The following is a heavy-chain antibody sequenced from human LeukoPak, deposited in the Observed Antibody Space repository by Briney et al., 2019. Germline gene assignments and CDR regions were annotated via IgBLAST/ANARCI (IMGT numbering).Heavy chain of an antibody. CDR1: GFTFSDYY. D-gene: IGHD4-17*01. CDR2: ISSSGSTI. CDR3: ARDFTVTTWMSYFDY. Sequence: GSLRLSCAASGFTFSDYYMSWIRQAPGKGLEWVSYISSSGSTIYYADSVKGRFTISRDNAKNSLYLQMNSLRAEDTAVYYCARDFTVTTWMSYFDYWGQGTLVTVSS. V-gene: IGHV3-11*04. J-gene: IGHJ4*02.